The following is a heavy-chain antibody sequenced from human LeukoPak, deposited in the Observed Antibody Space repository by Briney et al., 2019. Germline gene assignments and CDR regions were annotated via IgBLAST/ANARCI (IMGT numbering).Heavy chain of an antibody. J-gene: IGHJ6*02. V-gene: IGHV3-43*01. CDR1: GFTFDDYS. CDR2: INWDGTTT. CDR3: AKDIDVRERNYVAYNYGMDV. Sequence: GGSLRLSCAASGFTFDDYSMHWVRQAPGKGLEWVSLINWDGTTTYYADSEKGRFTISRDNSKNSLSLEMNSLRIEDTALYFCAKDIDVRERNYVAYNYGMDVWGQGTTVTVSS. D-gene: IGHD1-7*01.